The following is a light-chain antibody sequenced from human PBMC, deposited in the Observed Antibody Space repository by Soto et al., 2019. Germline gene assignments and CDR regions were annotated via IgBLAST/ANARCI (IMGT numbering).Light chain of an antibody. J-gene: IGKJ1*01. Sequence: DIQMTQSPSTLSASVGDRVTITCRASQSISSWLAWYQQKPGKAPKLLIYKASSLESGVPSRFSGSGSGTEFTLTISSLQPDDFATYYCQQYNNYSSWTFGQGTRWIS. CDR1: QSISSW. CDR2: KAS. CDR3: QQYNNYSSWT. V-gene: IGKV1-5*03.